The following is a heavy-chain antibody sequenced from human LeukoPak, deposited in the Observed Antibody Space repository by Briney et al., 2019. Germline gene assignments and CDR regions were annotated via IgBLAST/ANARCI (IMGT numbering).Heavy chain of an antibody. J-gene: IGHJ4*02. CDR1: GFTFRSYG. CDR3: AKEEVISGNHGVYFDY. V-gene: IGHV3-30*02. CDR2: IRYDGNSN. D-gene: IGHD3-22*01. Sequence: GGSLRLSCAASGFTFRSYGMHWVRQAPGKGLEWVAVIRYDGNSNYYADSVKGRFTISRDNSRSTLYLQMNSLRAEDTAVYYCAKEEVISGNHGVYFDYWGQGTLVTVSS.